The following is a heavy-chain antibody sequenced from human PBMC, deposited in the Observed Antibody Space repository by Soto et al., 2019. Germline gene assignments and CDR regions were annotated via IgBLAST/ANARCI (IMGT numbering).Heavy chain of an antibody. CDR2: ISNDGSNK. Sequence: GGSLRLSCAASGFSFSTYGMHWVRQAPGKGLEWVAFISNDGSNKYYADSVKGRFTISRDNSKNTLYLQMNSLRAEDTAAYYCAKIYGDYTPLWYFDYWGQGTLVTVSS. D-gene: IGHD4-17*01. CDR1: GFSFSTYG. V-gene: IGHV3-30*18. J-gene: IGHJ4*02. CDR3: AKIYGDYTPLWYFDY.